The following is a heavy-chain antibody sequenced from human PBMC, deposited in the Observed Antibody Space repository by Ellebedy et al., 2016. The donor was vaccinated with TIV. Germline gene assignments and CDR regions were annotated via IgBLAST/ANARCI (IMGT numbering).Heavy chain of an antibody. CDR3: ARHLVTDSSLLDSSSYGRDV. Sequence: MPSETLSLTCTVSGGSISSSSYYWGWIRQSPGKGLDWIGSIYYSGSTYYNPSLKSRVTVSVDTSKNQFSLRLSSVTAADTAVYYCARHLVTDSSLLDSSSYGRDVWGQGTTVIVSS. CDR1: GGSISSSSYY. V-gene: IGHV4-39*01. CDR2: IYYSGST. J-gene: IGHJ6*02. D-gene: IGHD2-21*02.